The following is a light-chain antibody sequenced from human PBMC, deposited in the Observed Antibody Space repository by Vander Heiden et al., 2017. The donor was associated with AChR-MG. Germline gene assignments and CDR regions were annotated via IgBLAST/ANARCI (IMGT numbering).Light chain of an antibody. J-gene: IGKJ4*01. Sequence: DLVMAPSLDSLAVPLGERATVTFTSSQSSLNNGNNKNFLGWYQQKPEQPHKLIIYWASTRESGVPERFSGRGSGTNFTLTISSLQAEDVAVYYCQQYYNSPLTFPGGAKVEI. CDR3: QQYYNSPLT. CDR1: QSSLNNGNNKNF. CDR2: WAS. V-gene: IGKV4-1*01.